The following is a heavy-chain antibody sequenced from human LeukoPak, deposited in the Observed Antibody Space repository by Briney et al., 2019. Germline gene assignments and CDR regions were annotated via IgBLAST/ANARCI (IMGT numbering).Heavy chain of an antibody. J-gene: IGHJ3*01. CDR1: GFTVSSNY. CDR2: TYSGGST. Sequence: GGSLRLSCAASGFTVSSNYMSWVRQAPGKGLEWVSVTYSGGSTYYADSVKGRFTISRDNSKNTLYLQMNSLRAEDTAVYFCARDSGPRLYAFDVWGQGTMITVSS. CDR3: ARDSGPRLYAFDV. D-gene: IGHD7-27*01. V-gene: IGHV3-66*01.